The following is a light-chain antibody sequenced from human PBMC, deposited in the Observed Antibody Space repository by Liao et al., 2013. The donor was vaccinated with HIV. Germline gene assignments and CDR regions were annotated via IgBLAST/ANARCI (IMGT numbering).Light chain of an antibody. J-gene: IGLJ2*01. Sequence: SYELTQPPSVSVSPGQTASITCSGDKLGEKYACWYQQKPGQSPVLVIYEDIKRPSGIPERFSGSNSGNTATLTISGTQTVDEADYYCQAWDSSTAVFGGGTKLTVL. CDR3: QAWDSSTAV. CDR1: KLGEKY. V-gene: IGLV3-1*01. CDR2: EDI.